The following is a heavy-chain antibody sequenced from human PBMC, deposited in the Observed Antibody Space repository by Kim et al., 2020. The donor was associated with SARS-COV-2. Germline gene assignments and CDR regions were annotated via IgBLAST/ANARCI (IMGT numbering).Heavy chain of an antibody. Sequence: GGSLRLSCAASGFTVSSNYMSWVRQAPGKGLEWVSVIYSGGSTYYADSVKGRFTISRDNSKNTLYLQMNSLRAEDTAVYYCARDLFREQQLAGGDYWGQGTLVTVSS. V-gene: IGHV3-53*01. CDR1: GFTVSSNY. CDR2: IYSGGST. D-gene: IGHD6-13*01. J-gene: IGHJ4*02. CDR3: ARDLFREQQLAGGDY.